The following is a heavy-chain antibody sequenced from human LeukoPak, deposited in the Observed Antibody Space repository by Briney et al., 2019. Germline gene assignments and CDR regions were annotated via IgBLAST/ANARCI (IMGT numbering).Heavy chain of an antibody. CDR2: IKQDGSEK. CDR1: GFTFSSYS. V-gene: IGHV3-7*01. J-gene: IGHJ4*02. Sequence: GGSLRLSCAASGFTFSSYSMSWVRQAPGKGLEWVANIKQDGSEKYYVDSVKGRFTISRDNAKNSLYLQMNSLRAEDTAVYYCARDGQGFDYWGQGTLVTVSS. CDR3: ARDGQGFDY.